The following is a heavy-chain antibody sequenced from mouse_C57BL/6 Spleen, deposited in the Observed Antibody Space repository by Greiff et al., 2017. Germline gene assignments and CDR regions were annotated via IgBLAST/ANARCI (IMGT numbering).Heavy chain of an antibody. CDR3: ATTAQATEGFAY. D-gene: IGHD3-2*02. V-gene: IGHV1-69*01. CDR1: GYTFTSYW. J-gene: IGHJ3*01. CDR2: IDPSDSYT. Sequence: QVQLQQPGAELVMPGASVKLSCKASGYTFTSYWMHWVKQRPGQGLEWIGEIDPSDSYTNYNQKFKGKSTLTVDKSSSTAYMQLSSLTSEDSAVYYCATTAQATEGFAYWGQGTLVTVSA.